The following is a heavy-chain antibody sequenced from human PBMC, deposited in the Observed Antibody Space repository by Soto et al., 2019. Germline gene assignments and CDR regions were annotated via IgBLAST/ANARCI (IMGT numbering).Heavy chain of an antibody. V-gene: IGHV4-59*01. D-gene: IGHD2-21*02. CDR1: GGSISSYY. CDR2: IYYSGST. CDR3: ARYCGGDCYDAFDI. J-gene: IGHJ3*02. Sequence: SETLSLTCTVSGGSISSYYWSWIRQPPGKGLEWIGYIYYSGSTNYNPSLKSRVTISVDTSENQFSLKLSSVTAADTAVYYCARYCGGDCYDAFDIWGQGTMVTVSS.